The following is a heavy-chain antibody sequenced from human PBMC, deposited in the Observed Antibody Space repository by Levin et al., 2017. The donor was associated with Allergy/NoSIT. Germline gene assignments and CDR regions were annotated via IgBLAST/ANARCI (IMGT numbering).Heavy chain of an antibody. CDR2: ISGSGGST. D-gene: IGHD2-15*01. CDR1: GLTFSSYA. J-gene: IGHJ2*01. Sequence: GGSLRLSCAASGLTFSSYAVNWVRRAPGKGLEWVSVISGSGGSTFYADSVKGRFTISRDNSKNTVFLQMHSLRVDDTAIYYCAKDSLHEEVSANFWYFDLWGRGTLVTVSS. CDR3: AKDSLHEEVSANFWYFDL. V-gene: IGHV3-23*01.